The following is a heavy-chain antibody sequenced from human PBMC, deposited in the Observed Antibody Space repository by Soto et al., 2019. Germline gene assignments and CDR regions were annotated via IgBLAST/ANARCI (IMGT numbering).Heavy chain of an antibody. J-gene: IGHJ4*02. CDR2: IIPIFGTA. CDR1: GGTFSSYP. CDR3: AITGIAAAGTFDY. V-gene: IGHV1-69*01. D-gene: IGHD6-13*01. Sequence: SVKVSYKASGGTFSSYPISWVRQSPGQGLEWMGGIIPIFGTANYAQKFQGRVTITADESTSTAYMELSSMRSEDTAVYYCAITGIAAAGTFDYWGQGTLVT.